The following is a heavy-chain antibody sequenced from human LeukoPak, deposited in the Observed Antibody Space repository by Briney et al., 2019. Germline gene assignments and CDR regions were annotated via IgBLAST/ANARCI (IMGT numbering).Heavy chain of an antibody. CDR2: IYYSGST. J-gene: IGHJ4*02. CDR1: AGSINDYY. D-gene: IGHD1-26*01. CDR3: ARESGGSYDY. Sequence: SSETLSLTCTVSAGSINDYYWSWIRQPPGKGLEWIGYIYYSGSTNYNPSLKSRVTISVDTSKNQFSLKLSSVTAADTAVYYCARESGGSYDYWGQGTLVTVSS. V-gene: IGHV4-59*01.